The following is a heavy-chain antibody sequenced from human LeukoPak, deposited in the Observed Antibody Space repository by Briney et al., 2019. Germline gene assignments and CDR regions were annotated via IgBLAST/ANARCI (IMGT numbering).Heavy chain of an antibody. CDR1: GYTFTAYY. D-gene: IGHD6-13*01. Sequence: ASVKVSCKASGYTFTAYYMHWVRQAPGQGLEWMGWINPNTGDTNSAERFQGRVTMTRDSSISTAYLELSRLTSDDTAVYYCARDMWQQFDWFDPWGQGTLVTASS. CDR3: ARDMWQQFDWFDP. CDR2: INPNTGDT. V-gene: IGHV1-2*02. J-gene: IGHJ5*02.